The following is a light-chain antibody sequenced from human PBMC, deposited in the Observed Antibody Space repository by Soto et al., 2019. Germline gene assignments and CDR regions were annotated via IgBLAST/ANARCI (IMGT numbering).Light chain of an antibody. CDR2: DAS. CDR1: QNINNY. CDR3: QQLNSYSPTT. V-gene: IGKV1-5*01. J-gene: IGKJ1*01. Sequence: DIQMTQSPSTLSASVGDRVTITCRASQNINNYLAWYQQKPGKAPKLLIYDASSLESGVPSRFSGSGSGTEFTLTINSLQPDDSATYYCQQLNSYSPTTFGQGTKVESK.